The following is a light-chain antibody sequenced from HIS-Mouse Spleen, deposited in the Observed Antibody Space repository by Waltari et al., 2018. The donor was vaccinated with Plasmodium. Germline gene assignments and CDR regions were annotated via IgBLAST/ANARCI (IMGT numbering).Light chain of an antibody. J-gene: IGLJ3*02. CDR3: QAWDSSTWV. Sequence: SYELTQPPSVSVSPGQTASITRSGDNLGDKYACWYQQKPGQSPVLVIYQDSKRPSGIPERFSGSNSGNTATLTISGTQAMDEADYYCQAWDSSTWVFGGGTKLTVL. CDR1: NLGDKY. V-gene: IGLV3-1*01. CDR2: QDS.